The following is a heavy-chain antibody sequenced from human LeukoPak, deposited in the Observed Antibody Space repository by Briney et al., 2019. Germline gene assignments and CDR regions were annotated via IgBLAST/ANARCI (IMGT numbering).Heavy chain of an antibody. CDR2: IIPIFGTA. CDR3: ARDFGGIKNYYGSGSYYNVAFDY. Sequence: ASVKVSCKASGYTFTSYYMHWVRQAPGQGLEWMGGIIPIFGTANYAQKFQGRVTITADESTSTAYMELSSLRSEDTAVYYCARDFGGIKNYYGSGSYYNVAFDYWGQGTLVTVSS. CDR1: GYTFTSYY. D-gene: IGHD3-10*01. V-gene: IGHV1-69*13. J-gene: IGHJ4*02.